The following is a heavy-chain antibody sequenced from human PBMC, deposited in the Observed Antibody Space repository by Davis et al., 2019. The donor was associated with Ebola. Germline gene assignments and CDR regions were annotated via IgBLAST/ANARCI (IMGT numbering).Heavy chain of an antibody. V-gene: IGHV1-18*01. D-gene: IGHD1-26*01. CDR1: GYTFTSYG. Sequence: ASVKVSCKASGYTFTSYGISWVRQAPGQGLEWMGWISAYNGNTHYAQNFQGRVTMTTEKSTSTAYMELRSLTAGDTAVYYCARPKFIVGPTSYFDYWGQGTLVTVSS. J-gene: IGHJ4*02. CDR2: ISAYNGNT. CDR3: ARPKFIVGPTSYFDY.